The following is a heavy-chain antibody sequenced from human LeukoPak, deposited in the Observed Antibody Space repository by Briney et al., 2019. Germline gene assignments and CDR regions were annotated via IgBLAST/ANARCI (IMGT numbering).Heavy chain of an antibody. CDR3: ARGGSGYDWRYYFDY. CDR1: GGTFSSYA. J-gene: IGHJ4*02. CDR2: IIPIFGTA. V-gene: IGHV1-69*06. D-gene: IGHD5-12*01. Sequence: SVTVSFKSSGGTFSSYAISWVRQAPGQGLGWMGGIIPIFGTANYAQKFQGRVTITADKSTSTAYMELSSLRSEDTAVYYCARGGSGYDWRYYFDYWGQGTLVTVSS.